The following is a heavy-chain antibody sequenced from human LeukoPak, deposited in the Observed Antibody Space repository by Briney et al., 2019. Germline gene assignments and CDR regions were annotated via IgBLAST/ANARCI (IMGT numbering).Heavy chain of an antibody. CDR1: GYSFTSYW. V-gene: IGHV5-51*01. J-gene: IGHJ4*02. Sequence: GESLKISCKGSGYSFTSYWIGWVRQMPGKGLAWMGIIYPGDSDTRYSPSFQGQVTISADTSISTAYLQWSSLKASDTAMYYCARRGRYCSGGSCYSENKYFDYWGQGTLVTVSS. CDR2: IYPGDSDT. CDR3: ARRGRYCSGGSCYSENKYFDY. D-gene: IGHD2-15*01.